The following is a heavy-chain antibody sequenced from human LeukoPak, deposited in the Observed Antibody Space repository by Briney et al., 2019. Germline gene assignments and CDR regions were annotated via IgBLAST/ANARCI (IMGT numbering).Heavy chain of an antibody. D-gene: IGHD3-22*01. CDR2: MHTSGST. V-gene: IGHV4-4*07. Sequence: SETLSLTCTVSGGSISSYYWSWIRQPAGKGLEWIGRMHTSGSTNYNPSLKSRVTMSGDTSKNQFSLKLSSVTAADTAVYYCARDQYYFDSSGYYGHDVWRKGTTVTVSS. J-gene: IGHJ6*04. CDR1: GGSISSYY. CDR3: ARDQYYFDSSGYYGHDV.